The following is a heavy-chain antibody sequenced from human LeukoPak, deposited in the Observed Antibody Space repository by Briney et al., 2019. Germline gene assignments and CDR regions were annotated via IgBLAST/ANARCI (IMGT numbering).Heavy chain of an antibody. CDR1: GGTFISYA. J-gene: IGHJ4*02. CDR3: ARDAPVVPWELPTYFDY. CDR2: IIPIFGTA. Sequence: SVKVSCKDSGGTFISYAISWVRQAPGQGLEWMGGIIPIFGTANYAQKFQGRVTITTDESTSTAYMELSSLRSEDTAVYYCARDAPVVPWELPTYFDYWGQGTLVTVSS. V-gene: IGHV1-69*05. D-gene: IGHD1-26*01.